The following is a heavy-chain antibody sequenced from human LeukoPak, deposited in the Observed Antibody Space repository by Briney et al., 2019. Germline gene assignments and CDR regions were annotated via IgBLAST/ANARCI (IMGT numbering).Heavy chain of an antibody. CDR2: IYYSGST. J-gene: IGHJ4*02. CDR3: ARLQTIFGVVISFDY. D-gene: IGHD3-3*01. Sequence: SEILSLTCTVSGGSISSSSYYWGWIRQPPGKGLEWIGSIYYSGSTYYNPSLKSRVTISVGTSKNQFSLKLSSVTAADTAVYYCARLQTIFGVVISFDYWGQGTLVTVSS. V-gene: IGHV4-39*01. CDR1: GGSISSSSYY.